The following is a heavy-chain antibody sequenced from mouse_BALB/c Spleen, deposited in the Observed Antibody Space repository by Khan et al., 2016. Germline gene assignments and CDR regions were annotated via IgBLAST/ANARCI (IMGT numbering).Heavy chain of an antibody. J-gene: IGHJ4*01. CDR2: IAPGSGST. Sequence: DLVKPGASVKLSCKASGYTFTSYWINWIKQRPGQGLEWIGRIAPGSGSTYYNEMFKGKATLTVDTTYSTAYIQLSSLSSDDSAVYFCAREGTVPLMDYWGHGTSVTVSS. D-gene: IGHD1-1*01. CDR3: AREGTVPLMDY. CDR1: GYTFTSYW. V-gene: IGHV1S41*01.